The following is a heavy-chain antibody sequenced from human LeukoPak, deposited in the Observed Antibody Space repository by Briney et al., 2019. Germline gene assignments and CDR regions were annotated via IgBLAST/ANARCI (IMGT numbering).Heavy chain of an antibody. V-gene: IGHV1-8*01. Sequence: ASVKVSCKASGYTFTDFDINWVRQATGQGLEWMGCMNPNSGQTDYAQKFQGKVTMTRDTSRTTAYMDLSSLKSEDTAVYYCARGPRVGFRMVRGVSFEDWGQGILVTVSS. J-gene: IGHJ4*02. CDR1: GYTFTDFD. D-gene: IGHD3-10*01. CDR2: MNPNSGQT. CDR3: ARGPRVGFRMVRGVSFED.